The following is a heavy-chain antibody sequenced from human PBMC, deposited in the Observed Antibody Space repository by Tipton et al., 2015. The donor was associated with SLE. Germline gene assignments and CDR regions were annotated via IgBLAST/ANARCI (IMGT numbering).Heavy chain of an antibody. CDR1: GFTFSSYE. D-gene: IGHD6-13*01. J-gene: IGHJ4*02. CDR3: ARESKGIAAAGPVYYFDY. CDR2: ISSSGSTI. V-gene: IGHV3-48*03. Sequence: GSLRLSCAASGFTFSSYEMNWVRQAPGKGPEWVSYISSSGSTIYYADSVKGRFTISRDNAKNSLYLQMNSLRAEDTAVYYCARESKGIAAAGPVYYFDYWGQGTLVTVSS.